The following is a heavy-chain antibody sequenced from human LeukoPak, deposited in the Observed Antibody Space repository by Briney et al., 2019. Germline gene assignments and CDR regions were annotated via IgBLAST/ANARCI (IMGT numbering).Heavy chain of an antibody. CDR2: IKLDGSAK. D-gene: IGHD6-13*01. J-gene: IGHJ5*02. Sequence: GSLRLSCAASRFTFSAYWMSWVRQAPGKGLEWVANIKLDGSAKYYLDSVKGRFTISRDNAKNSLFLQMNSLRAEDTAFYYCARGTSSSPNWFDPWGQGTLVTVSS. V-gene: IGHV3-7*04. CDR1: RFTFSAYW. CDR3: ARGTSSSPNWFDP.